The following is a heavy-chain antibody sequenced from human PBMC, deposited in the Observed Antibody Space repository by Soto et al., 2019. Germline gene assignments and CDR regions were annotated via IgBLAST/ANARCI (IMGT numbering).Heavy chain of an antibody. V-gene: IGHV3-74*01. J-gene: IGHJ4*02. CDR1: GFTFSTYW. Sequence: GGSLRLSCAASGFTFSTYWMHWVRQAPGKGLVWVSRINSDGSDTIYADSVKGRFTISRDNAKNTVHLQMDSLRAEDTAVYYCARGRDGYSYLDNWGQGTLVTVS. CDR2: INSDGSDT. CDR3: ARGRDGYSYLDN. D-gene: IGHD4-4*01.